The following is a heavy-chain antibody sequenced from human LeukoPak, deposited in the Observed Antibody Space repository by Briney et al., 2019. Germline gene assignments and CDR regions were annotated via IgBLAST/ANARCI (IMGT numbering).Heavy chain of an antibody. Sequence: GGSLRLSCAASGFTFSDYYMSWIRQAPGKGLEWGSYISSSGSSIYYADSVKGRFTISRDNAKNSLYLQMNSLRAEDTAVYYCARGGPNYYDSSGYFDYWGQGTLVTVSS. V-gene: IGHV3-11*01. D-gene: IGHD3-22*01. J-gene: IGHJ4*02. CDR1: GFTFSDYY. CDR2: ISSSGSSI. CDR3: ARGGPNYYDSSGYFDY.